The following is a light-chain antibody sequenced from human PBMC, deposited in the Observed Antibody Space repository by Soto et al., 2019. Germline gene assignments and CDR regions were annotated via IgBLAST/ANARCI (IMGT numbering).Light chain of an antibody. CDR2: AAS. Sequence: DIQMTQSPSSVSASVGDRVTITCRASQNIDKWIAWYQQKPGNAPKLLIYAASSLRGGVQSRFSGSESGTDFTLTISSLQPEDFATYSCQHARSFPITFGQGTRLE. CDR1: QNIDKW. V-gene: IGKV1-12*01. J-gene: IGKJ5*01. CDR3: QHARSFPIT.